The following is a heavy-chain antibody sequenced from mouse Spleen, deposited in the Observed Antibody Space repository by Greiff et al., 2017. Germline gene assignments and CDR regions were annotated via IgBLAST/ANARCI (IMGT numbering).Heavy chain of an antibody. V-gene: IGHV5-15*04. CDR2: ISNLAYSI. J-gene: IGHJ2*01. CDR1: GFTFSDYG. CDR3: ARHMGGNYFDY. Sequence: EVMLVESGGGLVKPGGSLKLSCAASGFTFSDYGMAWVRQAPGKGPEWVAFISNLAYSIYYADTVTGRFTISRENAKNTLYLEMSSLRSEDTAMYYCARHMGGNYFDYWGQGTTLTVSS. D-gene: IGHD1-1*02.